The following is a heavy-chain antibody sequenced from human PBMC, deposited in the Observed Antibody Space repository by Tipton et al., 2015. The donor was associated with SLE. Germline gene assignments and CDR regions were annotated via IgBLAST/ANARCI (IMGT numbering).Heavy chain of an antibody. J-gene: IGHJ5*02. D-gene: IGHD1-26*01. CDR2: INHSGST. V-gene: IGHV4-38-2*01. CDR1: GYSISSGYY. CDR3: ARGALASGSWFDP. Sequence: TLSLTCAVSGYSISSGYYWGWIRQPPGKGLEWIGEINHSGSTNYNPSLKSRVTISVDTSKNQFSLKLSSVTAADTAVYYCARGALASGSWFDPWGQGTLVTVSS.